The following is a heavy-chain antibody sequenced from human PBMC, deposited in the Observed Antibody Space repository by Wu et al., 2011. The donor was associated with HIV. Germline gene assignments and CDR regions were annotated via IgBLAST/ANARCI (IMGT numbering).Heavy chain of an antibody. V-gene: IGHV1-18*01. D-gene: IGHD3-10*01. CDR3: ARDGGHSSGFDY. J-gene: IGHJ4*02. CDR2: ISPNNGET. CDR1: GYPFSRYG. Sequence: QVQLVQSGAEVKKPGASVRVSCKTSGYPFSRYGISWVRQAPGQGLVWMAWISPNNGETKYGQKFQGRLTVTSDTSTSTAYMEVRSLRSDDTAVYYCARDGGHSSGFDYWGQGALVTVTS.